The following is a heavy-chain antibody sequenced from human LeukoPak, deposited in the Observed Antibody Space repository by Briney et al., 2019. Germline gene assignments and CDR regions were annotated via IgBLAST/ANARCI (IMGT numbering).Heavy chain of an antibody. CDR3: AKFQGGSYPLKSGVSSDY. V-gene: IGHV3-30*18. D-gene: IGHD1-26*01. J-gene: IGHJ4*02. Sequence: GGSLRLSCAASGFTFSSYGMHWVRQAPGKGLEWVAVISYDGSNKYYADSVKGRFTISRDNSKNTLYLQINSLRAEDTAVYSCAKFQGGSYPLKSGVSSDYWGQGTLVTVSS. CDR2: ISYDGSNK. CDR1: GFTFSSYG.